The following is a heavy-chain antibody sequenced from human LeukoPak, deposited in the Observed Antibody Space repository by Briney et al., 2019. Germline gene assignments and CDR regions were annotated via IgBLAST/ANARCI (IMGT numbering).Heavy chain of an antibody. J-gene: IGHJ4*02. D-gene: IGHD5-18*01. Sequence: PGGSLRLSCSASGFTFSNYAMHWVRQAPGKGLEYVSAISSNGDSTYYADSVKGRFIISRDNAKNSLYLQMSSLRAEDTAVYYCARDRSYGSFNYWGQGTLVTVSS. CDR3: ARDRSYGSFNY. V-gene: IGHV3-64*04. CDR2: ISSNGDST. CDR1: GFTFSNYA.